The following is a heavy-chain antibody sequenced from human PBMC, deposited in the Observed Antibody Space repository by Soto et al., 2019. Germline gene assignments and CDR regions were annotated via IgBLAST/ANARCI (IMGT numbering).Heavy chain of an antibody. CDR2: IYYSGST. CDR1: GDSISSGGYY. J-gene: IGHJ4*02. V-gene: IGHV4-31*03. Sequence: QVQLQESGPGLVKPSQTLSLTCTVSGDSISSGGYYWSWIRQHPGKGLEWIGYIYYSGSTSYNPSLKSRVTISVDTSRNQFSLKLSSVTAADTAVYYCAREGGSYSSYFDYWGQGTLVTVSS. CDR3: AREGGSYSSYFDY. D-gene: IGHD2-15*01.